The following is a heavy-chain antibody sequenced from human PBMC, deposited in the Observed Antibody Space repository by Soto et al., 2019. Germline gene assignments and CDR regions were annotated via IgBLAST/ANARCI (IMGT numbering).Heavy chain of an antibody. V-gene: IGHV4-30-4*01. CDR1: GGSISSGDYY. D-gene: IGHD2-15*01. CDR3: ARGGPTGGSYKYNWFDP. J-gene: IGHJ5*02. Sequence: KPSETLSLTCTVSGGSISSGDYYWSWIRQPPGKGLEWIGYIYYSGSTYYNPSLKSRVTISVGTSKNQFSLKLSSVTAADTAVYYCARGGPTGGSYKYNWFDPWGQGTLVTVSS. CDR2: IYYSGST.